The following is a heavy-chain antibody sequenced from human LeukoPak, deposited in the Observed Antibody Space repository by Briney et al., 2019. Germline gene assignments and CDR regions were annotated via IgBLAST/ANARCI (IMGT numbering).Heavy chain of an antibody. CDR2: ISGSGDST. V-gene: IGHV3-23*01. Sequence: GGSLRLSCAASGFTFSSYAMSWVRQAPGKGLEWVSGISGSGDSTYYADSVKGRFTISRDNSKNTLFLQMNSLRAEDTAVYYCAKDRSGGSCSGYWGQGTLVTVSA. J-gene: IGHJ4*02. CDR3: AKDRSGGSCSGY. CDR1: GFTFSSYA. D-gene: IGHD2-15*01.